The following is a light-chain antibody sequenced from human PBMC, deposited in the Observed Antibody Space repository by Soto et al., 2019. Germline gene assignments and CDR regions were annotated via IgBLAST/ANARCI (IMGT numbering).Light chain of an antibody. CDR3: QQRSNWPPMYT. J-gene: IGKJ2*01. CDR1: QCVSSY. CDR2: DAS. V-gene: IGKV3-11*01. Sequence: EIVLTQSPATLSLSPGERATLSCRASQCVSSYLAWYQQKPGQAPRLLLYDASNRATGIPARFSGSGSGTDFTLTISSLEPEDFEVYYCQQRSNWPPMYTFGQGTKLEIK.